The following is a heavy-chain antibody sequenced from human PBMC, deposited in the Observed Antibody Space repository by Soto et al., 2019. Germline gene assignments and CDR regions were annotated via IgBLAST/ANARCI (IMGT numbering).Heavy chain of an antibody. D-gene: IGHD3-9*01. Sequence: GGSLRLSCAASGFTVSNYGMHWVRQAPGKGLEWVAVIWYDGNNKYYADSVKGRFTISRDNSKNTLYLQMNSLRAEDTAVYYCAREGQPRYYDILPWFDPWGQGTLVTVSS. CDR1: GFTVSNYG. J-gene: IGHJ5*02. V-gene: IGHV3-33*01. CDR2: IWYDGNNK. CDR3: AREGQPRYYDILPWFDP.